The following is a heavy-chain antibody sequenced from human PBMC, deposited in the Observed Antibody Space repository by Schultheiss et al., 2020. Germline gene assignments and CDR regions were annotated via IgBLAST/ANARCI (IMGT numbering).Heavy chain of an antibody. CDR2: IYYSGST. D-gene: IGHD6-13*01. J-gene: IGHJ4*02. CDR3: ARGPAFIAAAGTRTDY. V-gene: IGHV4-34*01. Sequence: SETLSLTCAVYGGSFSGYYWSWIRQPPGKGLEWIGSIYYSGSTYYNPSLKSRVTISVDTSKNQFSLKLSSVTAADTAVYYCARGPAFIAAAGTRTDYWGQGTLVTVSS. CDR1: GGSFSGYY.